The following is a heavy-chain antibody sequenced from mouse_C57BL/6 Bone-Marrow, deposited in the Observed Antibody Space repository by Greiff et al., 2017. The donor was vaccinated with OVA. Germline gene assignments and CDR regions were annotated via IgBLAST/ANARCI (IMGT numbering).Heavy chain of an antibody. D-gene: IGHD2-10*02. Sequence: VQLQQSGAELARPGASVKLSCKASGYTFTSYGISWVKQRTGQGLEWIGEIYPRSGNTYYNEKFKGKATLTADKSSSTAYMELRSLTSEDTAVYFCAREVYAPHAMDYWGQGTPVTVSS. CDR1: GYTFTSYG. V-gene: IGHV1-81*01. CDR3: AREVYAPHAMDY. J-gene: IGHJ4*01. CDR2: IYPRSGNT.